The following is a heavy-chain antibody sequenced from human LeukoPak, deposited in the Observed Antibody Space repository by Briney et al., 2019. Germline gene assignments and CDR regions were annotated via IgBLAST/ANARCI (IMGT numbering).Heavy chain of an antibody. V-gene: IGHV3-30*04. CDR2: ISYDGSNK. Sequence: TGGSLRLSCAASGFTFSSYAMHWVRQAPGKGLEWVAVISYDGSNKYYADSAKGRFTISRDNSKNTLYLQMSSLRAEDTAVYYCARDPGHYGSGSYYKVIWYYFDYWGQGTLVTVSS. J-gene: IGHJ4*02. CDR1: GFTFSSYA. D-gene: IGHD3-10*01. CDR3: ARDPGHYGSGSYYKVIWYYFDY.